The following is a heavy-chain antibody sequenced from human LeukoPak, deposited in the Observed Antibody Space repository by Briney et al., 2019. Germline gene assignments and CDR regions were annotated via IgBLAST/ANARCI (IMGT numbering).Heavy chain of an antibody. V-gene: IGHV3-33*01. J-gene: IGHJ3*02. CDR2: IWYDGSNK. Sequence: GRSLRLSCAASGFTFSSYGMHWVRQAPGKGLEWVAVIWYDGSNKYYADSVKGRFTISRAKNTLYLQMNSLRAEDTAVYYCARDPHGGTNAFDIWGQGTMVTVSS. D-gene: IGHD4-23*01. CDR3: ARDPHGGTNAFDI. CDR1: GFTFSSYG.